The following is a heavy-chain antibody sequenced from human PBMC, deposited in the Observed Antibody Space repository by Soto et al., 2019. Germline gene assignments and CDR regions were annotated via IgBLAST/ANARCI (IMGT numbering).Heavy chain of an antibody. CDR1: GYTFTSYA. CDR3: VRDKRYNNDPTFDC. V-gene: IGHV1-3*01. CDR2: INAGNGNT. D-gene: IGHD5-12*01. J-gene: IGHJ4*02. Sequence: ASVKVSCKASGYTFTSYAMHWVRQAPGQRLEWMGWINAGNGNTKYSQKYQGRVTITRDTSASTAYMELNSLRDEDTALYYCVRDKRYNNDPTFDCWGQGTLVTVSS.